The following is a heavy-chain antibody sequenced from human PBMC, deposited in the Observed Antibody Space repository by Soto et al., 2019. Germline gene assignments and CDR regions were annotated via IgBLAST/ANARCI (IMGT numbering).Heavy chain of an antibody. CDR1: GFAFSSCV. CDR3: TKDVTGDIGADY. J-gene: IGHJ4*02. CDR2: IKTSGDSI. D-gene: IGHD2-21*02. V-gene: IGHV3-23*01. Sequence: GGSLRLSCAASGFAFSSCVMSWVRQAPGKGLEWVSTIKTSGDSIFYADPVKGRFTASGDDSRNTLYLQMDSLRAEDTATYYCTKDVTGDIGADYWGPGTPVTVSS.